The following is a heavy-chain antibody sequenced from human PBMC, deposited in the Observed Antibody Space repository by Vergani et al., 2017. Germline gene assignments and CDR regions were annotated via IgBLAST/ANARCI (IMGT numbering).Heavy chain of an antibody. V-gene: IGHV3-23*01. CDR3: AKANPGSSGYYYIYYYHARYV. Sequence: EVQLLESGGDLVQPGGSLRLSCAASGFTFNHYAMNWVRQAPGKGLEWVSGISGSGGSTYYAGSVKGRFTICRDSSKNTLYLQMNSLSVGDTAVYYCAKANPGSSGYYYIYYYHARYVWGQGSTVTVFS. CDR2: ISGSGGST. D-gene: IGHD5-12*01. CDR1: GFTFNHYA. J-gene: IGHJ6*02.